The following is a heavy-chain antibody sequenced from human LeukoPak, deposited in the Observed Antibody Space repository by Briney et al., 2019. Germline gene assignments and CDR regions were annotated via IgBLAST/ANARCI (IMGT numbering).Heavy chain of an antibody. CDR2: IIPIFGTA. D-gene: IGHD3-22*01. V-gene: IGHV1-69*05. CDR1: GDTFSSYA. Sequence: ASVKVSCKASGDTFSSYAISWVRQAPGQGLEWMGRIIPIFGTANYAQKFQGRVTITTDESTSTAYMELSSLRSEDTAVYYCARDLYYYDSSGYSPYYFDYWGQGTLVTVSS. CDR3: ARDLYYYDSSGYSPYYFDY. J-gene: IGHJ4*02.